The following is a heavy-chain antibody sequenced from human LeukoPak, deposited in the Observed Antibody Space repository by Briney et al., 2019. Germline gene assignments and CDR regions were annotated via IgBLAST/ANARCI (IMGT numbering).Heavy chain of an antibody. CDR3: ARALVPDS. V-gene: IGHV1-2*06. CDR1: GYSFNAYY. Sequence: ASVKVSCKAFGYSFNAYYMHWVRQAPGQGPEWMGRIDPSSGGTNYAQKFQGRVTLTRDTSITTSYMELSRLTSDDTAMYYCARALVPDSWGQGTLVTVSS. D-gene: IGHD2-8*02. J-gene: IGHJ4*02. CDR2: IDPSSGGT.